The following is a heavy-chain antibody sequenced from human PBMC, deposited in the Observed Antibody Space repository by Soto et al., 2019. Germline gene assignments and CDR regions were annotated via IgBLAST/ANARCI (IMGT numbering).Heavy chain of an antibody. J-gene: IGHJ4*02. V-gene: IGHV1-69*12. CDR2: IIPIFGTA. CDR3: AREFEYSSSSLEYYFDY. D-gene: IGHD6-6*01. CDR1: GGTFSSYA. Sequence: QVQLVQSGAEVKKPGSSVKVSCKASGGTFSSYAISWVRQAPGQGREWMGGIIPIFGTANYAQKFQGRVTITADESTSTAYMELSSLRSEDTAVYYCAREFEYSSSSLEYYFDYWGQGTLVTVSS.